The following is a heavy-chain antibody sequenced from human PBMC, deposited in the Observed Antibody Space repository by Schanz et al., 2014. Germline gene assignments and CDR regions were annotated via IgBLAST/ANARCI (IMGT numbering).Heavy chain of an antibody. CDR2: ISAYNGNT. D-gene: IGHD3-10*01. J-gene: IGHJ4*02. CDR1: GYTFTSYG. Sequence: QVQLVQSGAEVKKPGASVKVSCKASGYTFTSYGINWVRQAPGQGLEWMGWISAYNGNTNYAQKLQGRVTVTTDTSTSTVYMELRSLTSDDTAVYFCARDYFGSGSHYVFDYWGQGTLNTDSS. V-gene: IGHV1-18*01. CDR3: ARDYFGSGSHYVFDY.